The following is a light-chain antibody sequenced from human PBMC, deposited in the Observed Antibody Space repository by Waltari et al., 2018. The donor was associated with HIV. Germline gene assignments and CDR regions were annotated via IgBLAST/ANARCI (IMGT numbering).Light chain of an antibody. J-gene: IGLJ3*02. CDR3: GSYTSTSSFVM. V-gene: IGLV2-14*01. Sequence: QSALTQPASVPGSPGQSLTLTCTATSSEVGGYNYVSWDQQHPGKGPKPIIYDVSNRPSGVSNRFSGSKSGNTASLTISGLQAEDEADYYCGSYTSTSSFVMFGGGTKLTVV. CDR1: SSEVGGYNY. CDR2: DVS.